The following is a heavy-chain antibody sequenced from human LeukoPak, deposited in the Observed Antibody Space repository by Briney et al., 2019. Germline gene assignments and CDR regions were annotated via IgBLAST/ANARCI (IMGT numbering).Heavy chain of an antibody. J-gene: IGHJ4*02. D-gene: IGHD3-10*01. V-gene: IGHV1-8*01. Sequence: ASVKVSCKASGYTFTSYDINWVRQATGQGLEWMGWMNPNSGNTGYAQKFQGRVTMTRNTSISTAYMELSSLRSEDTAVYYCARHGRYYGSGSYFPAPPGYWGQGTLVTVSS. CDR3: ARHGRYYGSGSYFPAPPGY. CDR1: GYTFTSYD. CDR2: MNPNSGNT.